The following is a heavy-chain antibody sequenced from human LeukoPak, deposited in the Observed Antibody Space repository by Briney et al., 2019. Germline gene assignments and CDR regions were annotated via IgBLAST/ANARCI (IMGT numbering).Heavy chain of an antibody. CDR2: ISAYNGNT. J-gene: IGHJ4*02. CDR1: GYTFTSYG. D-gene: IGHD3-10*01. Sequence: ASVKVSCEASGYTFTSYGISWVRQAPGQGLEWMGWISAYNGNTNYAQKLQGRVTMTTDTSTSTAYMELRSLRSDDTAVYYCARVYYYGSGSRTSYFDYWGQGTLVTVSS. CDR3: ARVYYYGSGSRTSYFDY. V-gene: IGHV1-18*01.